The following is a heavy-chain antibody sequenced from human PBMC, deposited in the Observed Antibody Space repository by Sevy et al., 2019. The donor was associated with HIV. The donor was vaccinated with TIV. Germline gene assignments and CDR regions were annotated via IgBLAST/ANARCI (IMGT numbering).Heavy chain of an antibody. J-gene: IGHJ6*02. V-gene: IGHV3-30*02. Sequence: GGSLRLSCAASGFTFSNYGMHWVRQAPGKGLEWVAFIRYDGSNKNNADSVKGRFTISRDNSKNTLYLQMNSLRPEDTAVYYCAKEPVLVVDYYSMDVSCQRTTVTVSS. CDR3: AKEPVLVVDYYSMDV. CDR1: GFTFSNYG. D-gene: IGHD2-8*02. CDR2: IRYDGSNK.